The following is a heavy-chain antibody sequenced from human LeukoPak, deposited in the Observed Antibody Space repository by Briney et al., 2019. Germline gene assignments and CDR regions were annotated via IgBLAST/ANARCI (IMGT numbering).Heavy chain of an antibody. J-gene: IGHJ3*02. CDR2: ISGSGDTT. V-gene: IGHV3-23*01. D-gene: IGHD1-26*01. Sequence: GSLRLSCAASGFTFSNYPMSWVRQAPGKGLEWVSVISGSGDTTYYADSVKGRFTISGDNSKNTLYLQMNSLRAEDTAVYYCAKTLVGTYAFDIWGQGTMVTVSS. CDR3: AKTLVGTYAFDI. CDR1: GFTFSNYP.